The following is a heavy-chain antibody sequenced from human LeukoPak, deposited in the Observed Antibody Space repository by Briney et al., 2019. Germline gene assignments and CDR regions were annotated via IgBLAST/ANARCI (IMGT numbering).Heavy chain of an antibody. D-gene: IGHD4-17*01. CDR3: ARGGPDYGHNWFDP. J-gene: IGHJ5*02. V-gene: IGHV4-30-4*01. Sequence: KPSETLSLTCTVSGGSISSGDYYWSWIRQPPGKGLEWIGYIYYSGSTYYHPSLKSRVTISVDTSKNQFSLKLSSVTAADTAVYYCARGGPDYGHNWFDPWGQGTLVTVSS. CDR2: IYYSGST. CDR1: GGSISSGDYY.